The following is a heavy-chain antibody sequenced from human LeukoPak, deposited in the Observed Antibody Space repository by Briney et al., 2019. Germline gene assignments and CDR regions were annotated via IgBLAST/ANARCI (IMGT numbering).Heavy chain of an antibody. D-gene: IGHD3-22*01. CDR2: IIPIFGTA. CDR1: GYTFTSYY. J-gene: IGHJ3*02. CDR3: ARFYYDSSGYYWSDAFDI. V-gene: IGHV1-69*13. Sequence: SVKVSCKASGYTFTSYYMHWVRQAPGQGLEWMGGIIPIFGTANYAQKFQGRVTITADESTSTAYMELSSLRSEDTAVYYCARFYYDSSGYYWSDAFDIWGQGTMVTVSS.